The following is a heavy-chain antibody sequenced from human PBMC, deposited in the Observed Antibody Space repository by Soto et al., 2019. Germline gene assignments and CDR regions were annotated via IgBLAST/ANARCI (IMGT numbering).Heavy chain of an antibody. J-gene: IGHJ3*02. Sequence: GGSLRLSCAASGFTFSTCVMHWVRQAPGKGLEWVAVIWYDGSNKYYADSVKGRFTISRDNSKNTLYLQMNSLRAEDTAVYYCASLSDAFDIWGQGTMVTVSS. CDR2: IWYDGSNK. CDR1: GFTFSTCV. CDR3: ASLSDAFDI. V-gene: IGHV3-33*01.